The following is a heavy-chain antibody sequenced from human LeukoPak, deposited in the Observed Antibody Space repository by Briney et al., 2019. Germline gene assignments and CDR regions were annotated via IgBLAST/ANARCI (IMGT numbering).Heavy chain of an antibody. CDR2: ISGSGGST. V-gene: IGHV3-23*01. D-gene: IGHD3-22*01. CDR1: GFTFSSYA. Sequence: PGGSLRLSCAASGFTFSSYAMSWVRQAPGKGLEWVSAISGSGGSTYYADSVKGRFTISRDNSKNTLYLQMNSLRAEDTAVYYCANGGSSGYPLTYFDYWGQGTLVTVSS. CDR3: ANGGSSGYPLTYFDY. J-gene: IGHJ4*02.